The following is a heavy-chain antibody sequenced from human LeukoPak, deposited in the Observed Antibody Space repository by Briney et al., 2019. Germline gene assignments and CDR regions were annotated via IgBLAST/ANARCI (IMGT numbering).Heavy chain of an antibody. CDR1: GFTFSSYS. CDR2: ISSSSSSI. D-gene: IGHD2-2*02. Sequence: GGSLRLSCAASGFTFSSYSMNWVRQAPGKGLEWVSYISSSSSSIYYADSVKGRFTISRDNAKNSLYLQMNSLRVEDTAVYHCARDRGNIVVAPNAIRGWFDPWGQGTLVTVSS. V-gene: IGHV3-48*04. J-gene: IGHJ5*02. CDR3: ARDRGNIVVAPNAIRGWFDP.